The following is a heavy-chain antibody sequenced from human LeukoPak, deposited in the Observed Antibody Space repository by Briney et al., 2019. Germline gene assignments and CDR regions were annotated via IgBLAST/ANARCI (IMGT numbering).Heavy chain of an antibody. D-gene: IGHD1-20*01. V-gene: IGHV4-39*01. Sequence: SETLSFTCTVFGGSISSSSYFWGWIRQPAGKGLEWIGSISHSGSTYYDPSLKSRITISVDTSKNQFSLKVRSVTAADTAVYYCARRITGTTSDSFDYWGQGILVTVSS. CDR1: GGSISSSSYF. CDR3: ARRITGTTSDSFDY. CDR2: ISHSGST. J-gene: IGHJ4*02.